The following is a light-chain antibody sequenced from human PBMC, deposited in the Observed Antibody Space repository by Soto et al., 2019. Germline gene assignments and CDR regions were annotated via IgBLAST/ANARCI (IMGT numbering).Light chain of an antibody. CDR3: SSYSTISTYV. J-gene: IGLJ1*01. CDR2: DVS. V-gene: IGLV2-14*01. CDR1: SSDVGGYNF. Sequence: QSALTQPASVSGSPGQSLTISCTGTSSDVGGYNFVSWYQQHPGKAPKFMIYDVSKRPSGVSNRFSGSKSGNTASLTISGLQAEDEADYYCSSYSTISTYVFGTGTKVTVL.